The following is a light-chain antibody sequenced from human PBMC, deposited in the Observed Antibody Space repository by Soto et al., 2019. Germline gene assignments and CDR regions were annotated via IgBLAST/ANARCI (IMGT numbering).Light chain of an antibody. CDR3: SSYSTSLSARL. CDR2: EVS. J-gene: IGLJ3*02. CDR1: PSDVGAYNY. Sequence: QSALTPPASVSGSPGQSITISCTGSPSDVGAYNYVSWYQQHPDKAPKLMIFEVSNRPSGVSNRFSGAKSGSTASLTISGLQAEQEADDYCSSYSTSLSARLFGGGTQVTVL. V-gene: IGLV2-14*01.